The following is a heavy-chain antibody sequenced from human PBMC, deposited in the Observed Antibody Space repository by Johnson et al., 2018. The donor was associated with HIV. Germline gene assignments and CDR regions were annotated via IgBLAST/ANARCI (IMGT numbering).Heavy chain of an antibody. D-gene: IGHD3-22*01. V-gene: IGHV3-15*01. Sequence: VQLVESGVGLVKPGGSLRLSCAASGFTFSNAWMSWVRQAPGKGLEWVGRIKSKTDGGTTDYAAPVKGRFTISRDDSKNTLYLQMNSLKTEDTAVYYCTTDRTRITMTRRGAFDIWGQGTMVTVSS. CDR1: GFTFSNAW. J-gene: IGHJ3*02. CDR2: IKSKTDGGTT. CDR3: TTDRTRITMTRRGAFDI.